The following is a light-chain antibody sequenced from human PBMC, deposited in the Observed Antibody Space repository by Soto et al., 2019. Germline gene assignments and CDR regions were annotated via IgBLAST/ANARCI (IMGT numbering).Light chain of an antibody. CDR2: GAS. J-gene: IGKJ4*01. Sequence: MVLKQSPGTLSLPPGERATFSCRASQSVSSNYLAWYQQKPGQAPRLLIYGASTRAAGVPARFSGSGSGTDFTLTINSLQSEDFAIYYCQHYANWPLTFGGGTKVDIK. CDR3: QHYANWPLT. CDR1: QSVSSN. V-gene: IGKV3-15*01.